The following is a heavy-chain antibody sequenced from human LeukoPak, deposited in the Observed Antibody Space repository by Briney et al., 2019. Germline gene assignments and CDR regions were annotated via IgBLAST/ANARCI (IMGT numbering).Heavy chain of an antibody. CDR3: ARVRLEYTGTFIDS. V-gene: IGHV4-34*01. J-gene: IGHJ4*02. Sequence: SETLSLTCGVYGGSFSGYYWTWIRQSPGKGLEWIGEIHYSGSINYNPSLKSRVTISVDTPKSQFSLKLTSVTAADTAVYYCARVRLEYTGTFIDSWGQGTLVTVSS. CDR2: IHYSGSI. CDR1: GGSFSGYY. D-gene: IGHD1-26*01.